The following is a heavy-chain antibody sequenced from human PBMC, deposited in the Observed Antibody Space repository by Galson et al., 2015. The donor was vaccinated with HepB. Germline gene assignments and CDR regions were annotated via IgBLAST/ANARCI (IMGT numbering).Heavy chain of an antibody. D-gene: IGHD1-14*01. Sequence: SVKVSCKASGYTSTSYAMHWVRQAPGQRLEWMGWINAGNGNTKYSQKFQGRVTISVDTSKNQFSLKLSSVTAADTAVYYCAKIPRGYYYYMDVWGKGTTVTVSS. CDR2: INAGNGNT. CDR1: GYTSTSYA. V-gene: IGHV1-3*01. J-gene: IGHJ6*03. CDR3: AKIPRGYYYYMDV.